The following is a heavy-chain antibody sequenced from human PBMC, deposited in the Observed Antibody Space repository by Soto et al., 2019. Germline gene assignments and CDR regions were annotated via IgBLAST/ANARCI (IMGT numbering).Heavy chain of an antibody. V-gene: IGHV3-30*18. CDR1: GFTFSSYG. Sequence: QVQLVESGGGVVQPGRSLRLSCAASGFTFSSYGMHWVRQAPGKGLEWVAVISYDGSNKYYADSVKGRFTISRDNSKNTLYLQMNSLRAEDTAVYYCAKDVVVGATTGLGDYYYSYGMDVWGQGTTVTVSS. CDR3: AKDVVVGATTGLGDYYYSYGMDV. D-gene: IGHD1-26*01. CDR2: ISYDGSNK. J-gene: IGHJ6*02.